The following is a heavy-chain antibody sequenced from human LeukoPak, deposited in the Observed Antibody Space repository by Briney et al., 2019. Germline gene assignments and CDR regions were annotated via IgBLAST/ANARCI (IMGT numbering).Heavy chain of an antibody. V-gene: IGHV1-8*01. CDR1: GYTFTRYD. J-gene: IGHJ4*02. Sequence: GASVKVSCKASGYTFTRYDINWVRQATGQGLEWMGWMNPNSGNTGYAQKFQGRVTMTRNTSISTAYMELSSLRSEDTAVYYCARGRGYCSSTSCYAEGYWGQGTLVTVSS. D-gene: IGHD2-2*01. CDR3: ARGRGYCSSTSCYAEGY. CDR2: MNPNSGNT.